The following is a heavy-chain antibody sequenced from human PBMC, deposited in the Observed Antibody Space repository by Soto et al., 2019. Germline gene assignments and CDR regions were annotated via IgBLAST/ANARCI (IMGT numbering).Heavy chain of an antibody. CDR3: ARQGYSGYDRNYYYYYMDV. Sequence: SETLSLTWTVYCGTISGHYWSRLRQPPGKGLEWIGEINHSGSTNYNPSLKSRVTISVDTSKNQFSLKLSSVTAADTAVYYCARQGYSGYDRNYYYYYMDVWGKGTTVTVSS. CDR2: INHSGST. J-gene: IGHJ6*03. V-gene: IGHV4-34*01. CDR1: CGTISGHY. D-gene: IGHD5-12*01.